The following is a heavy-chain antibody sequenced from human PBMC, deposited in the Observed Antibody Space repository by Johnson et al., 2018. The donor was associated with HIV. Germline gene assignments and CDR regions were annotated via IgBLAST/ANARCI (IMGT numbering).Heavy chain of an antibody. CDR1: GFTFSNAW. CDR2: IKSNTDGGTT. D-gene: IGHD3-22*01. J-gene: IGHJ3*02. V-gene: IGHV3-15*01. CDR3: TTGSSGSNAFDI. Sequence: VQLVESGGGLVKPGGSLRLSCAASGFTFSNAWMSWVRQAPGKGLEWVGRIKSNTDGGTTDYAAPWQRRFTISRDDSKNTLYLQMNSLKTEDTAVYYCTTGSSGSNAFDIWGQGTMVTVSS.